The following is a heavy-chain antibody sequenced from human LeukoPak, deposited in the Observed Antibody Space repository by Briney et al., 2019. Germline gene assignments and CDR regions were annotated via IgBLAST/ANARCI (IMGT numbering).Heavy chain of an antibody. CDR1: GFTFSSYW. V-gene: IGHV3-7*03. Sequence: GGSLRLSCPASGFTFSSYWMSWVRQAPGKGLEWVANIKQDGSEKYYVDSVKGRFTISRDNAKNSLYLQMNSLRAEDTAVYYCASPKTPSGSYGDFDYWGQGTLVTVSS. J-gene: IGHJ4*02. CDR2: IKQDGSEK. D-gene: IGHD1-26*01. CDR3: ASPKTPSGSYGDFDY.